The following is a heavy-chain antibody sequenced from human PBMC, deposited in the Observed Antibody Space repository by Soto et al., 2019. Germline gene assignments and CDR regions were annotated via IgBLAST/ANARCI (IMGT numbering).Heavy chain of an antibody. J-gene: IGHJ5*02. CDR1: GDSISNNY. V-gene: IGHV4-59*01. CDR2: IYHSGNT. Sequence: SETLSLTCIVSGDSISNNYWSWIRQPPGKGPEWIGYIYHSGNTNYNPSLKSRVTISVDTSKNQYSLKLSSLTAADTAVYYCARIRDYYASPITIRPWLDTWDQGTLVTSPQ. D-gene: IGHD3-3*01. CDR3: ARIRDYYASPITIRPWLDT.